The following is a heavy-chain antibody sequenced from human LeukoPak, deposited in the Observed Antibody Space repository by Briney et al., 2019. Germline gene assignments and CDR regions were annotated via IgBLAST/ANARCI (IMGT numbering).Heavy chain of an antibody. J-gene: IGHJ5*02. Sequence: ASVKVSCKASGYSFTSYGISWVRQAPGQGLEWMGWISGDNGNTNNAQKFQGRVTMTTDTSTNTAYMELRSLRSDDTAVYYCARDLQHIGVVTPIPHWFDPWGQGTLVTVSS. CDR1: GYSFTSYG. CDR3: ARDLQHIGVVTPIPHWFDP. CDR2: ISGDNGNT. V-gene: IGHV1-18*01. D-gene: IGHD2-21*02.